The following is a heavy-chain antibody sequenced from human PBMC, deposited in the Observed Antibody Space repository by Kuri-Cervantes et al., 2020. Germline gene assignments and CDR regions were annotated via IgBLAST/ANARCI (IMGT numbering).Heavy chain of an antibody. Sequence: GESLKISCAASGFTFSSYAMHWVRQAPGKGLEWVAVISYDGSNKYYADSVKGRFTISRDNSKNTLYLQMNSLRAEDTAVYYCAGDGLSRNDYYDSSGYLMGWFDPWGQGTLVTVSS. CDR2: ISYDGSNK. CDR1: GFTFSSYA. V-gene: IGHV3-30-3*01. CDR3: AGDGLSRNDYYDSSGYLMGWFDP. J-gene: IGHJ5*02. D-gene: IGHD3-22*01.